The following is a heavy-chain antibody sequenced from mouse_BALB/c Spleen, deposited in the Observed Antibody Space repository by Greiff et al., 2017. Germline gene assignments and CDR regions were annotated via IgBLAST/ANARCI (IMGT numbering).Heavy chain of an antibody. J-gene: IGHJ2*01. V-gene: IGHV5-17*02. D-gene: IGHD1-1*02. CDR1: GFTFSSFG. CDR2: ISSGSSTI. CDR3: ARGIYGLSYFDY. Sequence: EVNVVESGGGLVQPGGSRKLSCAASGFTFSSFGMHWVRQAPEKGLEWVAYISSGSSTIYYADTVKGRFTISRDNPKNTLFLQMTSLRSEDTAMYYCARGIYGLSYFDYWGQGTTLTVSS.